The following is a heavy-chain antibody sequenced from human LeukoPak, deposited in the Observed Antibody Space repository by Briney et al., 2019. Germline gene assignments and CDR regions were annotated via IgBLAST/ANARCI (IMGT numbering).Heavy chain of an antibody. Sequence: PGGSLRLSCAGSGFPVSSNYLSWVRQAPGKGLEWVSVIYSGGRTYYADSVKGRFTISRDNSQNTLYLQMNSLRADDTAVYYCARDLYGDLNYWGQGTLVTVSS. D-gene: IGHD4-17*01. V-gene: IGHV3-53*01. CDR1: GFPVSSNY. CDR3: ARDLYGDLNY. CDR2: IYSGGRT. J-gene: IGHJ4*02.